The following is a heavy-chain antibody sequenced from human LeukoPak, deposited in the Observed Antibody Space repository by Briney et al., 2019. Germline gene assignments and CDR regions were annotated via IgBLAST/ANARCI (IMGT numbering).Heavy chain of an antibody. CDR2: ISYDGSNK. D-gene: IGHD3-3*01. V-gene: IGHV3-30-3*01. Sequence: GGSLRLSCAASGFTFSSYAMHWVRQAPGKGLEWVAVISYDGSNKYYADSVKGRSTISRDNSKNTLYLQMNSLRAEDTAVYYCARDVAVDFWSGYYSRSYYYYGMDVWGQGTTVTVSS. CDR1: GFTFSSYA. J-gene: IGHJ6*02. CDR3: ARDVAVDFWSGYYSRSYYYYGMDV.